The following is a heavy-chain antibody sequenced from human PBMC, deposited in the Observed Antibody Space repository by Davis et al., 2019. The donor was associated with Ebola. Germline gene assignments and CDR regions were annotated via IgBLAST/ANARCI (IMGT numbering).Heavy chain of an antibody. CDR1: GGSISSYY. CDR2: IYSSGST. V-gene: IGHV4-59*08. CDR3: ARTGGRGSSWYRENWFDP. J-gene: IGHJ5*02. D-gene: IGHD6-13*01. Sequence: PGGSLRLSCTVSGGSISSYYWSWIRQPPGRGLEWIGYIYSSGSTNYNPSLKSRVTISVDTSKNQFSLKLSSVTAADTAVYYCARTGGRGSSWYRENWFDPWGQGTLVTVSS.